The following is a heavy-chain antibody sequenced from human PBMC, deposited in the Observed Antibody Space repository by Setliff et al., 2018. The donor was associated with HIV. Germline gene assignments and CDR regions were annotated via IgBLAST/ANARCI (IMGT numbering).Heavy chain of an antibody. CDR3: ARDASAPPLNWFDP. CDR2: IIPIFDTT. J-gene: IGHJ5*02. V-gene: IGHV1-69*13. CDR1: GGTFSNYV. Sequence: ASVKVSCKASGGTFSNYVINWVRQAPGQGLEWMGRIIPIFDTTNYAQKFRGRVTITADESTGTVYMELTSLRSEDTAVYYCARDASAPPLNWFDPWGQGTLVTVSS.